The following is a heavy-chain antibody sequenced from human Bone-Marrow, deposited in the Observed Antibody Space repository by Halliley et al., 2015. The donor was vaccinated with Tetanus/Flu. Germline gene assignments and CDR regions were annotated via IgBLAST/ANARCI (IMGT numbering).Heavy chain of an antibody. CDR2: IYPGDSDT. J-gene: IGHJ1*01. D-gene: IGHD3-10*01. Sequence: EVQLVQSGAEVKKPGESLKISCKAPGYSFTDYWIGWVRQLPGKGLEWMGIIYPGDSDTKYGPSFQGQVTVSADKSISTAYLQWASLRTSASAMFHYARLQRGRGRWFVINWGQGALVTVSS. CDR3: ARLQRGRGRWFVIN. V-gene: IGHV5-51*01. CDR1: GYSFTDYW.